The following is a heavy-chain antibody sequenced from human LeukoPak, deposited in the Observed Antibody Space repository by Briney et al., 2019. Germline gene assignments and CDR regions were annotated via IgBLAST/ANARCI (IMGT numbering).Heavy chain of an antibody. CDR3: AILNDYYDTSGYY. V-gene: IGHV1-24*01. CDR2: FDPEDGGT. CDR1: GYTFTGYY. Sequence: ASVKVSCKASGYTFTGYYMHWVRQAPGKGLEWMGGFDPEDGGTIYAQKFQGRVTMTEDTSTDTAYMELTSLRSEDTAVYYCAILNDYYDTSGYYWGQGTLVTVSS. D-gene: IGHD3-22*01. J-gene: IGHJ4*02.